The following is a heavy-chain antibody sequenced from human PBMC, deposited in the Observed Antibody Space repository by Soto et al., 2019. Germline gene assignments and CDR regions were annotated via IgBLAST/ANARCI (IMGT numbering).Heavy chain of an antibody. Sequence: GGSLRLSCAASGFTFSSYGMHWVRQAPGKGLEWVAVISYDGSNKYYADSVKGRFTISRDNSKNTLYLQMNSLRAEDTAVYYCAKDRAGGAVAEIWLDYWGQGTLVTVSS. CDR3: AKDRAGGAVAEIWLDY. CDR2: ISYDGSNK. J-gene: IGHJ4*02. D-gene: IGHD6-19*01. V-gene: IGHV3-30*18. CDR1: GFTFSSYG.